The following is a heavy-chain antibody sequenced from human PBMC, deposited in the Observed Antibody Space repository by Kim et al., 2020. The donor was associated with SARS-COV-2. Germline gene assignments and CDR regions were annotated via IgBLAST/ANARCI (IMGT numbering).Heavy chain of an antibody. D-gene: IGHD6-13*01. CDR1: GYTFTSYA. J-gene: IGHJ6*03. CDR2: INTNTGNP. V-gene: IGHV7-4-1*02. CDR3: AREASSSWYYYYYYMDV. Sequence: ASVKVSCKASGYTFTSYAMNWVRQAPGQGLEWMGWINTNTGNPTYAQGFTGRFVFSLDTSVSTAYLQISSLKAEDTAVYYCAREASSSWYYYYYYMDVWGKGTPVTVSS.